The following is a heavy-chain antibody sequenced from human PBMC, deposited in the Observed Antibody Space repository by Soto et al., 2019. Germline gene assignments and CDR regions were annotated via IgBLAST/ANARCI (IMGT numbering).Heavy chain of an antibody. D-gene: IGHD5-18*01. CDR2: IYYSGSP. CDR1: GGSVSRGIYY. J-gene: IGHJ4*02. CDR3: ARVLLHYSYGYSQNYYFDY. Sequence: SETLSLTCTVSGGSVSRGIYYWSWIRQPPGKGLEWIGYIYYSGSPNYNPSLKSRVTISVDTSKNQFSLNLSSVTAADTAVYYCARVLLHYSYGYSQNYYFDYWTQRTPVPVSS. V-gene: IGHV4-61*01.